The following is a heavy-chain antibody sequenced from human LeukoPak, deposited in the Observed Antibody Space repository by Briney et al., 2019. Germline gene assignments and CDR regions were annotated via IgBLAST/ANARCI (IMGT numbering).Heavy chain of an antibody. Sequence: GGSLRLSCAASGFTFSSYWMSWVRQAPGKGLEWVANIKQDGSGKYYVDSVKGRFTISRDNAKNSLYLQMNSLRAEDTAVYYCARNYNDNPKSGDAFDIWGQRTMVTVSS. CDR2: IKQDGSGK. V-gene: IGHV3-7*01. CDR1: GFTFSSYW. D-gene: IGHD3-22*01. J-gene: IGHJ3*02. CDR3: ARNYNDNPKSGDAFDI.